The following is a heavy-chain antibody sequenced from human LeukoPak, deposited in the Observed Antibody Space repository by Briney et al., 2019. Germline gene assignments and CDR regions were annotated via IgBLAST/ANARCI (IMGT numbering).Heavy chain of an antibody. Sequence: GGSLRLSCAASGFTFSSYATSWVRQAPGKGLEWVSAISGSGGSTYYADSVKGRFTISRDNSKNTLYLQMNSLRAEDTAVYYCAKARGLWLIGSSPTDYWGQGTLVTVSS. CDR3: AKARGLWLIGSSPTDY. CDR1: GFTFSSYA. J-gene: IGHJ4*02. D-gene: IGHD5-18*01. V-gene: IGHV3-23*01. CDR2: ISGSGGST.